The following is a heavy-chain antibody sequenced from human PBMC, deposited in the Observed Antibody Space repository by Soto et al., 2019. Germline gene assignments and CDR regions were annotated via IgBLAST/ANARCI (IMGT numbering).Heavy chain of an antibody. J-gene: IGHJ4*02. D-gene: IGHD3-10*01. CDR3: TRGSSGSLLWFGELPNDY. CDR2: IRSKAYGGTT. Sequence: HPGGSLRLSCTASGFTFGDYAMSWVRQAPGKGLEWVGFIRSKAYGGTTEYAASVKGRFTISRDDSKSIAYLQMNSLKTEDTAVYYCTRGSSGSLLWFGELPNDYWGQGTLVTVSS. V-gene: IGHV3-49*04. CDR1: GFTFGDYA.